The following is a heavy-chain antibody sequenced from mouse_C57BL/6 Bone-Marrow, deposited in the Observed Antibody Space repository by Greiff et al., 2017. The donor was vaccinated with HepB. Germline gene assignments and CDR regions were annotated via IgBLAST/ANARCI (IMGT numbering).Heavy chain of an antibody. CDR3: ARHTPTYSYFDC. Sequence: EVKGVESGGDLVKPGGSLKLSCAASGFTFSGYGMSWVRQTPDKRLEWVATISSGGSYTYYPDSVTGRVTISRDNAKYTLYLQLSSLKSEHTAMYYCARHTPTYSYFDCWGQGTTLTVS. D-gene: IGHD5-5*01. J-gene: IGHJ2*01. CDR1: GFTFSGYG. CDR2: ISSGGSYT. V-gene: IGHV5-6*01.